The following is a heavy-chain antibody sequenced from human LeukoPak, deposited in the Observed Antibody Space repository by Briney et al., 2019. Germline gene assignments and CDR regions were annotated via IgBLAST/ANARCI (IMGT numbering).Heavy chain of an antibody. CDR3: ARDYKRFGELSN. Sequence: SETLSLTCTVSGGSISSSTYYWGWIRQPPGKGLEWIGSIYYSGSTYYIPSLKSRVTISVDTSKNLFSLKLSSVTAADTAVYYCARDYKRFGELSNWGQGTLVTVSS. V-gene: IGHV4-39*07. CDR1: GGSISSSTYY. D-gene: IGHD3-10*01. CDR2: IYYSGST. J-gene: IGHJ4*02.